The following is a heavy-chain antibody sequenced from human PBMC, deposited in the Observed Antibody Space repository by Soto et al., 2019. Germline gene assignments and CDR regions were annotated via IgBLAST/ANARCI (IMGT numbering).Heavy chain of an antibody. D-gene: IGHD1-26*01. CDR2: IYHSGST. Sequence: QLQLQESGSGLVKPSQTLSLTCAVSGGSISSGGYSWSWIRQPPGKGLEWIGYIYHSGSTYYTPSLKSRVXXSXDXXKNQFSLKLSSVTAADTAVYYCARSIVGATGYFDYWGQGTLVTVSS. CDR3: ARSIVGATGYFDY. J-gene: IGHJ4*02. CDR1: GGSISSGGYS. V-gene: IGHV4-30-2*01.